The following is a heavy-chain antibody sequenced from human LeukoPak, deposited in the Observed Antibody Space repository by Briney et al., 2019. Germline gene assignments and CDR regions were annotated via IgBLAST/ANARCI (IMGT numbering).Heavy chain of an antibody. V-gene: IGHV4-4*07. CDR1: GGSISSYY. CDR2: IYTSGST. Sequence: SETLSLTCTVSGGSISSYYWSWIRQPAGKGLEWIGRIYTSGSTNYNPSLKSRVTMSVDTSKNQFSLKLSSVTAADTAVYYCARDSTYYDFWSGPPENAFDIWGQGTMVTVSS. D-gene: IGHD3-3*01. J-gene: IGHJ3*02. CDR3: ARDSTYYDFWSGPPENAFDI.